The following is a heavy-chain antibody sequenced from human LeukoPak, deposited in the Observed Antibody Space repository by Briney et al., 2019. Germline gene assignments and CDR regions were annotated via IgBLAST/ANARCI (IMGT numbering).Heavy chain of an antibody. J-gene: IGHJ4*02. V-gene: IGHV3-7*01. CDR2: IKQDGSEK. Sequence: GGSLRLSCAASGFTFSSDWMSWVRQAPGKGLEWVANIKQDGSEKYYVDSVKGRFTISRDNAKNSLYLQMNSLTAEDTAVYYCARERVKVYYYDSRGYYYDYWGQGTPVTVSS. CDR1: GFTFSSDW. CDR3: ARERVKVYYYDSRGYYYDY. D-gene: IGHD3-22*01.